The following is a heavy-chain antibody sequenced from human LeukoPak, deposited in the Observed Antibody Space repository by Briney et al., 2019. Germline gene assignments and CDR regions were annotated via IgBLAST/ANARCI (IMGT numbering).Heavy chain of an antibody. CDR1: GGSISSYY. CDR3: ARVSLGSSGWYRFDP. J-gene: IGHJ5*02. Sequence: SETLSLTCTVSGGSISSYYWSWIRQPPGKGLEWIGYIYYSGSTNYNPSLKSRVTISVDTSKNQFSLKLSSVTAADTAVYYCARVSLGSSGWYRFDPWGQGTLVTVSS. CDR2: IYYSGST. V-gene: IGHV4-59*01. D-gene: IGHD6-19*01.